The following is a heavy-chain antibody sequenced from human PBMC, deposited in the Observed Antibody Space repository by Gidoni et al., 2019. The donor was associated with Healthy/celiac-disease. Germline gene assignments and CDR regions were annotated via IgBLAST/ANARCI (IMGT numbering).Heavy chain of an antibody. J-gene: IGHJ4*02. D-gene: IGHD3-22*01. CDR1: GGSFSGYY. V-gene: IGHV4-34*01. CDR2: INHSGST. CDR3: ARASRYYYDSSGYRGLDY. Sequence: QVQLQQWGAGLLKPSETQSLTCAVYGGSFSGYYWSWIRQPPGKGLEWIGEINHSGSTNYNPSLKSRVTISVDTSKNQFSLKLSSVTAADTAVYYCARASRYYYDSSGYRGLDYWGQGTLVTVSS.